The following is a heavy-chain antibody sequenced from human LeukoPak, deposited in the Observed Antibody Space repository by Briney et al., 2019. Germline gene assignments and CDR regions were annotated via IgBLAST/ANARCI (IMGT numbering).Heavy chain of an antibody. Sequence: SETLSLTCAVYGGSFSGYYWSWIRQPPGKGLEWIGKINHSGSTNYNPSLKSRVTISVDTSKNQFSLKLSSVTAADTAVYYCARGVNIVVVPAAIKSPQYYFDYWGQGTLVTVSS. CDR2: INHSGST. V-gene: IGHV4-34*01. CDR1: GGSFSGYY. D-gene: IGHD2-2*02. J-gene: IGHJ4*02. CDR3: ARGVNIVVVPAAIKSPQYYFDY.